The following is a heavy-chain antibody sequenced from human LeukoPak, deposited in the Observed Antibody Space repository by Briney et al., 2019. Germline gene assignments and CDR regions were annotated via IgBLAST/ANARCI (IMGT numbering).Heavy chain of an antibody. CDR2: INNSGST. V-gene: IGHV4-34*01. J-gene: IGHJ6*04. D-gene: IGHD2-15*01. Sequence: PSETLSLTCAVYGGSFSGYYWSWIRQPPRKRLEWIGEINNSGSTNYTPSLKSRVTISVDTSKNQFSLKLSSVTAADTAVYYCARGQGRGCSGGSCYYYYYGMDVWGKGTTVTVSS. CDR3: ARGQGRGCSGGSCYYYYYGMDV. CDR1: GGSFSGYY.